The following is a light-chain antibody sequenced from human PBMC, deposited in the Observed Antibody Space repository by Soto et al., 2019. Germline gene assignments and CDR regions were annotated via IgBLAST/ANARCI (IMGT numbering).Light chain of an antibody. CDR2: GAS. CDR3: QQYNNWPRT. V-gene: IGKV3-15*01. CDR1: QTVSIN. J-gene: IGKJ1*01. Sequence: EIVMTQSPATLSVSPGERATLSCRASQTVSINLAWYQQILGQAPRLLIYGASTRATGIPDRFSGSGSGTEFTLSISSLQSEDFAVYYCQQYNNWPRTFDQGTTVEIK.